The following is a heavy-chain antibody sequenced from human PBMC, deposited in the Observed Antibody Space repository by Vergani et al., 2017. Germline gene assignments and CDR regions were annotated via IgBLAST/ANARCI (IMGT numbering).Heavy chain of an antibody. CDR3: ARESRLRNHKLMGY. CDR1: GGFFSSYD. CDR2: MNPNSGNT. J-gene: IGHJ4*02. Sequence: QVQLVQSGAEVKKPGSSVKVSCKASGGFFSSYDINWVRQATGQGLEWMGWMNPNSGNTGYVQKFQGRVTMTRNTSISTAYMELSSLRSEDTAVYYCARESRLRNHKLMGYWGQGTLVTVSS. D-gene: IGHD5-12*01. V-gene: IGHV1-8*01.